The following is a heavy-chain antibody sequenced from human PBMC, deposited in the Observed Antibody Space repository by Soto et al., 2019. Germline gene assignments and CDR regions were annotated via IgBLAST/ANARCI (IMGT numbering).Heavy chain of an antibody. J-gene: IGHJ1*01. CDR2: IYYSGST. Sequence: SETLSLTCTVSGGSISSSRYYWGWIRQPPGKGLEWIGSIYYSGSTYYNPSLKSRVTISVDTSKNQFSLKLSSVTAADTAVYYCASPTPVRRHFGVVRGYFQHWGQGTLVTVSS. V-gene: IGHV4-39*01. CDR3: ASPTPVRRHFGVVRGYFQH. CDR1: GGSISSSRYY. D-gene: IGHD3-3*01.